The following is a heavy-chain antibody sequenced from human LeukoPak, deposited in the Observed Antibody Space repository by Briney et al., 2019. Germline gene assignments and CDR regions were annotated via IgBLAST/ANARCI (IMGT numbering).Heavy chain of an antibody. J-gene: IGHJ4*02. CDR2: ISYDGSNK. CDR3: AKASYRTVRGVGVY. CDR1: GFTFSSYG. D-gene: IGHD3-10*01. Sequence: PGRSPRLSCAASGFTFSSYGMHWVRQAPGKGLEWVAVISYDGSNKYYADSVKGRFTISRDNSKNTLYLQMNSLRAEDTAVYYCAKASYRTVRGVGVYWGQGTLVTASS. V-gene: IGHV3-30*18.